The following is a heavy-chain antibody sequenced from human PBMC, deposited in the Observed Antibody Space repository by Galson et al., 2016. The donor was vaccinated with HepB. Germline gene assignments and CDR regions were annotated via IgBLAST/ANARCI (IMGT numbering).Heavy chain of an antibody. CDR3: ARERTSTYHFWCQRDLDY. Sequence: SLRLSCAVSGMTFSTYAMHWVRQAPGKGLEWLAVISQDATRTYYADSVRGRFTISRDMSNNTVYLQMDSLQPEDTAVYYCARERTSTYHFWCQRDLDYWGQGALVTVSS. J-gene: IGHJ4*02. D-gene: IGHD3-3*01. V-gene: IGHV3-30*04. CDR1: GMTFSTYA. CDR2: ISQDATRT.